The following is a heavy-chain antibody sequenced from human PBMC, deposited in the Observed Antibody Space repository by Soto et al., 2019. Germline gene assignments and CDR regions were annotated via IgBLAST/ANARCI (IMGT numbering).Heavy chain of an antibody. V-gene: IGHV2-5*02. CDR3: AQSQELDGYDNWFDP. CDR1: GFSLSTRGVG. J-gene: IGHJ5*02. CDR2: IYWDDDK. Sequence: SGPTLVNPTQTLTLTCTFSGFSLSTRGVGVGWIRKPPGKALEWLALIYWDDDKRYSPSLKSRLTITKDTSKNQVVLTMTNVDPGDTAPYYCAQSQELDGYDNWFDPWGQGTLVTVSS. D-gene: IGHD5-12*01.